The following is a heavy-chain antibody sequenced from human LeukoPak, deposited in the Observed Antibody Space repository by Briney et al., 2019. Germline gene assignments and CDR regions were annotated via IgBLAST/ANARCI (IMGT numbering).Heavy chain of an antibody. V-gene: IGHV3-23*01. Sequence: PGRSLRLSCAASGFTFSSYAMSWVRQAPGKGLEWVSAISGSGGSTYYADSVKGRFTISRDNSKNTLYLQMNSLRAEDTAVYYCAKTPSGWYWYFDLWGRGTLVTVSS. CDR3: AKTPSGWYWYFDL. J-gene: IGHJ2*01. CDR2: ISGSGGST. CDR1: GFTFSSYA. D-gene: IGHD6-19*01.